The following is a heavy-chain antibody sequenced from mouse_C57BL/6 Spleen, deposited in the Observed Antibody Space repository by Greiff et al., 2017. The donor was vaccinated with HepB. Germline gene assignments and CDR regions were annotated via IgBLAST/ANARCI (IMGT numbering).Heavy chain of an antibody. CDR1: GYTFTSYW. CDR2: IDPSDSET. J-gene: IGHJ2*01. CDR3: AREGGYGNSFDY. D-gene: IGHD2-1*01. V-gene: IGHV1-52*01. Sequence: QVQLQQSGAELVRPGSSVKLSCKASGYTFTSYWMHWVKQRPIQGLEWIGNIDPSDSETHYNQKFKDKATLTVDKSSSTAYMQLSSLTSEDSAVYYCAREGGYGNSFDYWGQGTTLTVSS.